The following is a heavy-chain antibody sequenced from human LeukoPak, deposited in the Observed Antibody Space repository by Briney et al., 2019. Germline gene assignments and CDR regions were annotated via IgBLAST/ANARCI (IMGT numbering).Heavy chain of an antibody. J-gene: IGHJ4*02. CDR3: ARENYYGSGSFDY. Sequence: GGPLRLSCAASRFTFSSYWMSWVRQAPGKGLEWVANIKQDGSEKYYVDSVKGRFTISRDNAKNSLYLQMNSLRAEDTAVYYCARENYYGSGSFDYWGQGTLVTVSS. CDR2: IKQDGSEK. CDR1: RFTFSSYW. D-gene: IGHD3-10*01. V-gene: IGHV3-7*01.